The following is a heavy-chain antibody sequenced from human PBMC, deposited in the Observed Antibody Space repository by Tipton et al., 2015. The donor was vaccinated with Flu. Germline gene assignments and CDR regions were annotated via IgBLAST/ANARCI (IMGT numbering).Heavy chain of an antibody. V-gene: IGHV3-48*04. D-gene: IGHD2-21*02. J-gene: IGHJ4*02. CDR1: GFTFSSYS. CDR3: ARDQRVVTTGFDY. CDR2: ISSSSSTI. Sequence: SLRLSCAASGFTFSSYSMNWVRQAPGKGLEWVSYISSSSSTIYYADSVKGRFTISRDNAKNSLYLQMNSLRAEDTAVYYCARDQRVVTTGFDYWGQGTLVTVSS.